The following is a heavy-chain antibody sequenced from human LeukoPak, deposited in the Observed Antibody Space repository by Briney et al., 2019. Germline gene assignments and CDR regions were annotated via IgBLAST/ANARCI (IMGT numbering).Heavy chain of an antibody. Sequence: PGGSLRLSCAASGFTFSSYAMHWVRQAPGKGLEWVAVISYDGSNKYYADSVKGRFTISRDNSKNTLYLQMNSLRAEDTAVYYCARDRSSGWYYYYYYYMDVWGKGTTVTVSS. CDR2: ISYDGSNK. CDR1: GFTFSSYA. J-gene: IGHJ6*03. D-gene: IGHD6-19*01. V-gene: IGHV3-30*04. CDR3: ARDRSSGWYYYYYYYMDV.